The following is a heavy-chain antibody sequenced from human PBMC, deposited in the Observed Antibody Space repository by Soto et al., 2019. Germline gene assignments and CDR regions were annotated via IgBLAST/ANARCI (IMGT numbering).Heavy chain of an antibody. D-gene: IGHD3-22*01. Sequence: PGGSLRLSCAASGFPFSIYAMGGVRKDPGKGLEWVSSISGSGGSTYYADSVKGRFTISRDNSKNTLYLQMNSLRAEDTAVYYCAKQVYLNYYDSSAYPHLYYFDYWGQGTLVTVSS. CDR2: ISGSGGST. V-gene: IGHV3-23*01. CDR1: GFPFSIYA. J-gene: IGHJ4*02. CDR3: AKQVYLNYYDSSAYPHLYYFDY.